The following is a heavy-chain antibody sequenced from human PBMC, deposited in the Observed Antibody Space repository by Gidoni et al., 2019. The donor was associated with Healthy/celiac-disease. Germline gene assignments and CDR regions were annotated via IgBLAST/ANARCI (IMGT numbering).Heavy chain of an antibody. CDR1: GYSISSGYY. Sequence: QVQLQESGPGLVKPSETLSLTCAVSGYSISSGYYWGWSRQPPGKGLEWSGSIYHSGSTYYNPSLKSRVTISVDTSKNQFSLKLSSVTAADTAVYYCARDAVYCSGGSCYYYYGMDVWGQGTTVTVSS. CDR3: ARDAVYCSGGSCYYYYGMDV. CDR2: IYHSGST. J-gene: IGHJ6*02. D-gene: IGHD2-15*01. V-gene: IGHV4-38-2*02.